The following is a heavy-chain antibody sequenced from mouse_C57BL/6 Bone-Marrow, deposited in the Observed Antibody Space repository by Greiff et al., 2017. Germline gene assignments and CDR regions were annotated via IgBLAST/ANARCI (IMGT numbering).Heavy chain of an antibody. D-gene: IGHD2-5*01. CDR1: GFNIKDDY. V-gene: IGHV14-4*01. J-gene: IGHJ1*03. CDR3: TTEGDYSNSRYFDV. CDR2: IDPENGDT. Sequence: VQLQQSGAELVRPGASVKLSCTASGFNIKDDYMHWVKQRPEQGLEWIGWIDPENGDTEYASKFQGKATITADTSSNTAYLQLSSLTSEDTAVYYCTTEGDYSNSRYFDVWGTGTTVTVSS.